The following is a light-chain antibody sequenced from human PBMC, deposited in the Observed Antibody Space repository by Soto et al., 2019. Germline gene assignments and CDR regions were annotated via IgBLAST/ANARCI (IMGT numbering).Light chain of an antibody. V-gene: IGKV3-20*01. CDR2: GAS. J-gene: IGKJ4*01. CDR1: QSVSSRY. Sequence: IVLTQSPGTLYLSPGERGTLSCRASQSVSSRYLAWYQQKPGQAPRLLIYGASFRATGIPDSFSGSGSGTDFALTISGLEPEDFAVYYCQRYDSSVSFGGGTKVDI. CDR3: QRYDSSVS.